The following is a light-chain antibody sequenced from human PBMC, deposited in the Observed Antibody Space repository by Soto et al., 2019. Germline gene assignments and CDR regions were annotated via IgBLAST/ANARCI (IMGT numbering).Light chain of an antibody. V-gene: IGKV1-13*02. CDR2: DAS. CDR1: QGISSA. CDR3: QQLKIYPFT. J-gene: IGKJ5*01. Sequence: AIQLTQSPSSLSASVGDRVSITCRASQGISSALAWYQHKPGKAPKILIYDASSLQSGVPSRFSGSESGTECTLTISSLQPEDFATYYCQQLKIYPFTLGQGTRLEIK.